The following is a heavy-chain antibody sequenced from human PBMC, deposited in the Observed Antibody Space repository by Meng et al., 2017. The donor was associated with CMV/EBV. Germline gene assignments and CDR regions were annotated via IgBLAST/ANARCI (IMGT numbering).Heavy chain of an antibody. CDR2: TRNKANSYTT. V-gene: IGHV3-72*01. Sequence: GESLKISCAASGFTFSDHYMDWVRQAPGKGLEWVGRTRNKANSYTTEYAASVKGRFTISRDDSKNSLYLQMNSLKTEDTAVYYCARFHYYCGMDVWGQGTTVTVSS. CDR3: ARFHYYCGMDV. CDR1: GFTFSDHY. J-gene: IGHJ6*02.